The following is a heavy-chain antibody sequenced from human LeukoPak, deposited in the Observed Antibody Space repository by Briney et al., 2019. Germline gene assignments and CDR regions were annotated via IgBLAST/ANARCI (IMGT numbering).Heavy chain of an antibody. CDR3: ARGAPIYGSGSYPFDY. Sequence: SETLSLTCTVSGGSISSRSYYWGWIRQPPGKGLEWIGSIYYSGSTYYNPSLKSRVTISVDTSKNQFSLKLSSVTAADTAVYYCARGAPIYGSGSYPFDYWGQGTLVTVSS. D-gene: IGHD3-10*01. V-gene: IGHV4-39*07. CDR2: IYYSGST. CDR1: GGSISSRSYY. J-gene: IGHJ4*02.